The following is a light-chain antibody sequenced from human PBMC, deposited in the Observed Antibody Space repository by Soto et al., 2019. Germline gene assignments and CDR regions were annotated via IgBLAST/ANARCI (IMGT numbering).Light chain of an antibody. Sequence: DIVMTQSPLSLPVTPGEPASISCRPSQSLLHSNGYNYLDWYLQKPGQSPQLLIYLGSNRASGVPDRFSGSGSGTDFTRKISRVEAEDVGVYYCMQALQTWTFGQGTKVDIK. J-gene: IGKJ1*01. CDR3: MQALQTWT. CDR1: QSLLHSNGYNY. CDR2: LGS. V-gene: IGKV2-28*01.